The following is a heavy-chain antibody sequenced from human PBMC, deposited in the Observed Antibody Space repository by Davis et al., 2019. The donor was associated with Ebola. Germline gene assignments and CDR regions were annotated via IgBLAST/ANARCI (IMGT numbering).Heavy chain of an antibody. CDR1: GYTFSNYW. CDR2: IYPGDSDT. J-gene: IGHJ4*02. CDR3: ARHRIPAPLAAPSFIDY. Sequence: GESLKISCEGSGYTFSNYWIGWVRQMPGKGLEWMGTIYPGDSDTRYSPSFQGQVTISADKSTSSAYLQWSSLKASDTAMYYCARHRIPAPLAAPSFIDYWGQGTLVTVS. V-gene: IGHV5-51*01. D-gene: IGHD6-6*01.